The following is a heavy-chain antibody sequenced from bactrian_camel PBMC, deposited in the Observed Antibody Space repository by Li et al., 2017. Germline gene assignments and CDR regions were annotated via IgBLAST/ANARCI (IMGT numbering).Heavy chain of an antibody. CDR1: GFTSSNYA. CDR3: TRGEGVRWITEYNF. Sequence: VQLVESGGGLVQPGGSLRLSCASAGFTSSNYAMTWVRQAPGKGLEWVSTISNGGGETDYANSVKGRFTISRDNAKNTVYLQLSSLKTEDVAMYYCTRGEGVRWITEYNFWGQGTQVTVS. J-gene: IGHJ4*01. D-gene: IGHD3*01. V-gene: IGHV3S40*01. CDR2: ISNGGGET.